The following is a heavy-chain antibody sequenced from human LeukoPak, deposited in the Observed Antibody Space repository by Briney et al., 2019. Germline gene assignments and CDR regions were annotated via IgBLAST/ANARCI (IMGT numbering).Heavy chain of an antibody. V-gene: IGHV3-23*01. CDR3: AKKAGSYYDSSGPADAFDI. Sequence: GGSLRLSCAASGFTFSSYSMNWVRQAPGKGLEWVSAISGSGGSTYYADSVKGRSTISRDNSKNTLYLQTNSLRAEDTAVYYCAKKAGSYYDSSGPADAFDIWGQGTMVTVSS. D-gene: IGHD3-22*01. CDR2: ISGSGGST. CDR1: GFTFSSYS. J-gene: IGHJ3*02.